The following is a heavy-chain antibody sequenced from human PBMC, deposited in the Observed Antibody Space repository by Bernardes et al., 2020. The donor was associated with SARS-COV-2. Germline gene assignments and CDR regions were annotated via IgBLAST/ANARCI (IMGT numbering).Heavy chain of an antibody. CDR1: GFSLSITGVG. D-gene: IGHD3-22*01. V-gene: IGHV2-5*02. Sequence: SGATLLKPTQTLTLTCTFSGFSLSITGVGVGWIRQPPGKPLEWLALIYCDDDQRYSPSLQSRLTITKDTSKNQVVLTMTDMDPVDTATYYCAHRLDYFDRSGSNDAFDFWGQGAMVTVSS. CDR2: IYCDDDQ. J-gene: IGHJ3*01. CDR3: AHRLDYFDRSGSNDAFDF.